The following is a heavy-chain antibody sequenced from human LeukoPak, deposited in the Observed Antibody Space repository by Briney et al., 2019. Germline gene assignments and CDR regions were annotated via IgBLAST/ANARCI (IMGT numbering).Heavy chain of an antibody. CDR1: GFTFSSYA. CDR3: ASDNSSSWFYYYYGMDV. V-gene: IGHV3-30-3*01. J-gene: IGHJ6*02. CDR2: ISYDGSNK. D-gene: IGHD6-13*01. Sequence: GGSLRLSCAASGFTFSSYAMHWVRQAPGKGLEWVAVISYDGSNKYYADSVKGRFTISRDNSMNTLYLQMNSLRAEDTAVYYCASDNSSSWFYYYYGMDVWGQGTTVTVSS.